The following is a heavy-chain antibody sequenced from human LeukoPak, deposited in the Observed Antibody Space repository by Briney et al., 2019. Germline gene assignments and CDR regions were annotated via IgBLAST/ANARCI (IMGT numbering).Heavy chain of an antibody. J-gene: IGHJ6*04. V-gene: IGHV3-48*03. CDR1: GFTFSSYE. CDR3: AELGITMIGGV. Sequence: GGSLRLSCAASGFTFSSYEMNWVRQAPGKGLEGVSYISSSGSTIYYADYVKGRFTISRDKAKNSLYLQMNSLRAEDTAVYYCAELGITMIGGVWGKGTTVTISS. D-gene: IGHD3-10*02. CDR2: ISSSGSTI.